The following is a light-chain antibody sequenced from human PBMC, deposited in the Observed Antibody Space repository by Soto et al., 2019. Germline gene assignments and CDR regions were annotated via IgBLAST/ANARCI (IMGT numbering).Light chain of an antibody. CDR3: QRYESSPPLT. CDR1: QSVSSSY. V-gene: IGKV3-20*01. CDR2: GAS. J-gene: IGKJ4*01. Sequence: EIVLTQSPGTLSLSPGERATLSCRASQSVSSSYLAWYQQKPGQAPRLLIYGASNRATGIPDRFSGSGSGTDFTLTISRLEPEDFAVYYCQRYESSPPLTFGGGTKVDIK.